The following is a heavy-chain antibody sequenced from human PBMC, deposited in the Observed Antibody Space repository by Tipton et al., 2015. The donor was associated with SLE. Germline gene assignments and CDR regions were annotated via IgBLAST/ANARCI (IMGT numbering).Heavy chain of an antibody. CDR1: GFTFSNYW. J-gene: IGHJ6*02. D-gene: IGHD6-19*01. CDR3: ARDFSSGWPYYYYYYGMDV. CDR2: IKQDGSEK. V-gene: IGHV3-7*01. Sequence: GSLRLSCAASGFTFSNYWMHWVRQAPGKGLEWVANIKQDGSEKYYVDSVKGRFTISRDNAKNSLYLQMNSLRAEDTAVYYCARDFSSGWPYYYYYYGMDVWGQGTTVTVSS.